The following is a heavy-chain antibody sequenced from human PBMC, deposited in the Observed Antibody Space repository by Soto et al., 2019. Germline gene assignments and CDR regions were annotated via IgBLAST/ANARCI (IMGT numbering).Heavy chain of an antibody. Sequence: QVQLVQSGAEVKKPGPSVKASCKASGYTLTSYDINWGRQATGQGLEWMGWMHPNSGNTGYAQKFQGRVTMTRNTSISTAYMELSSLTSEDTAVYYCARGLSYRQDWGQGTLVTVSS. D-gene: IGHD1-26*01. CDR3: ARGLSYRQD. CDR2: MHPNSGNT. CDR1: GYTLTSYD. J-gene: IGHJ4*02. V-gene: IGHV1-8*01.